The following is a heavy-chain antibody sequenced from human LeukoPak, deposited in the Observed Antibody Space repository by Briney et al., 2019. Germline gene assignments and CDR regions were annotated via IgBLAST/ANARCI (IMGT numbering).Heavy chain of an antibody. CDR2: INPSGGST. J-gene: IGHJ4*02. CDR3: AQIVGATWAFDY. D-gene: IGHD1-26*01. V-gene: IGHV1-46*01. Sequence: GASVKVSCKASGYIFTSYYMHWVRQASGQGLEWMGIINPSGGSTSYAQKFQGRVTMTRDTSTSTVYMELSSLRSEDTAVYYCAQIVGATWAFDYWGQGTLVTVSS. CDR1: GYIFTSYY.